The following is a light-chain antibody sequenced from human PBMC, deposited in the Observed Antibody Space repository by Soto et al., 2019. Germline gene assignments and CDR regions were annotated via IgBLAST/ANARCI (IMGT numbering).Light chain of an antibody. CDR2: SNN. Sequence: QSVLTQPPSVSGTPGQRVSISCSGSISNIGSNYVYWYQQFPGTAPKLLIYSNNQRPSGVPDRFSGSKSGTSASLAISGLRSEDEADYYCAACDDSLSAWVFGGGTKLTVL. CDR1: ISNIGSNY. CDR3: AACDDSLSAWV. V-gene: IGLV1-47*02. J-gene: IGLJ3*02.